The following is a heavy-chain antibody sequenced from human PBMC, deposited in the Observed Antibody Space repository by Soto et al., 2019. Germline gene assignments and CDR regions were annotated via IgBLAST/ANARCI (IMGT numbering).Heavy chain of an antibody. CDR2: INHSGST. CDR3: ARGPVHNYDFWSGYSHPHYFDY. J-gene: IGHJ4*02. CDR1: GGSFSGYY. V-gene: IGHV4-34*01. Sequence: PSETLSLTCAVYGGSFSGYYWSWIRQPPGKGLEWIGEINHSGSTNYNPSLKSRVTISVDTSKNQFSLKLSSVTAADTAVYYCARGPVHNYDFWSGYSHPHYFDYWGQGTLVTVSS. D-gene: IGHD3-3*01.